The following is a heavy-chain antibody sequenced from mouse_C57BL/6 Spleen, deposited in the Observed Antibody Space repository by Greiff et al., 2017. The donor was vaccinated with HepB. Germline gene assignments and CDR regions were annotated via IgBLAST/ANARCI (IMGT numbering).Heavy chain of an antibody. CDR3: ARQNYGSSYETWFAY. D-gene: IGHD1-1*01. V-gene: IGHV5-6*01. CDR1: GFTFSSYG. CDR2: ISSGGSYT. J-gene: IGHJ3*01. Sequence: EVQVVESGGDLVKPGGSLKLSCAASGFTFSSYGMSWVRQTPDKRLEWVATISSGGSYTYYPDSVKGRFTISRDNAKNTLYLQMSSLKSEDTAMYYCARQNYGSSYETWFAYWGQGTLVTVSA.